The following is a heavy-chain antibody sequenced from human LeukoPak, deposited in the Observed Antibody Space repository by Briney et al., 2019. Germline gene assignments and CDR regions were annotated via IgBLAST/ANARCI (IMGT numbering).Heavy chain of an antibody. CDR2: IYYSGST. D-gene: IGHD3-22*01. J-gene: IGHJ3*02. CDR1: GGSISSYY. Sequence: SETLSLTCTVSGGSISSYYWSWIRQPPGKGLEWIGYIYYSGSTNYNPSLKSRVTISVDTSKNQCSLKLSSVTAADTAVYYCAREHIYYDSSGYYSHGAFDIWGQGTMVTVSS. CDR3: AREHIYYDSSGYYSHGAFDI. V-gene: IGHV4-59*01.